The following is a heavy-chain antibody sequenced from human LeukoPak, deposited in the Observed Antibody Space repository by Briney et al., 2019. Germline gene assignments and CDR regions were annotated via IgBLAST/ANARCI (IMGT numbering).Heavy chain of an antibody. J-gene: IGHJ5*02. CDR2: IYYSGST. V-gene: IGHV4-59*08. CDR3: ARHRFEWLRFGGRNNWFDP. CDR1: GGSISSYY. D-gene: IGHD5-12*01. Sequence: SETLSLTCTVSGGSISSYYWSWIRQPPGKGLEWIGYIYYSGSTNYNPSLKSRVTISVDTSKNQFSLKLSSVTAADTAVYYCARHRFEWLRFGGRNNWFDPWGQGTLVTVSS.